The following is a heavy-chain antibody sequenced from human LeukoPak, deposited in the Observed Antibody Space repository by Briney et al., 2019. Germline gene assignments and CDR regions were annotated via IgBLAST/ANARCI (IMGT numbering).Heavy chain of an antibody. CDR1: GGSISSSSYY. CDR3: RSVYYSSDY. J-gene: IGHJ4*02. Sequence: SETLYLTCTVSGGSISSSSYYWGWIRQPPGKGLEWIGSIYYSGSTYYNPSLKSRVAISVDTSKNQFSLKLSSVTAADTAAYYCRSVYYSSDYWGQGILVAVSS. CDR2: IYYSGST. V-gene: IGHV4-39*07. D-gene: IGHD3-22*01.